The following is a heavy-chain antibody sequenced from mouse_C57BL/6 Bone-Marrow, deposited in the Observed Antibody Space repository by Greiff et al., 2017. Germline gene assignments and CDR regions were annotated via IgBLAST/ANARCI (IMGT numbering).Heavy chain of an antibody. Sequence: QVQLKQSGAELARPGASVKLSCKASGSTFTSYGISWVKQRTGQGLEWIGEIYPRSGNTYYNEKFKGKATLTADKSSSTAYMELRSLTSEDSAVYFCARWWLPYAMDYWGQGTSVTVSS. D-gene: IGHD1-1*02. CDR3: ARWWLPYAMDY. J-gene: IGHJ4*01. CDR1: GSTFTSYG. CDR2: IYPRSGNT. V-gene: IGHV1-81*01.